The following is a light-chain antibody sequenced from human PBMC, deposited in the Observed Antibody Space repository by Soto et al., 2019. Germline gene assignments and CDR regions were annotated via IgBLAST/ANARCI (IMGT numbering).Light chain of an antibody. CDR2: GAA. J-gene: IGKJ1*01. Sequence: EIVMTQSPAPLSVSPGERATLSCRASQSVSSNLAWYQQKPGQAPRRLIYGAATRATGIPARFSGSGSGTEFTLTISSLQSEDFEVYYCQQYNNWPRTFGQGTKVEIK. CDR3: QQYNNWPRT. CDR1: QSVSSN. V-gene: IGKV3-15*01.